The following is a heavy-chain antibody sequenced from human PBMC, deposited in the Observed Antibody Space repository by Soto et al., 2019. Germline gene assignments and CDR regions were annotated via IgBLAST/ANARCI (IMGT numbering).Heavy chain of an antibody. V-gene: IGHV4-31*03. D-gene: IGHD3-9*01. CDR3: AAAYYDILTGYYSPAAFDI. CDR1: GGSISSAGYY. CDR2: IYYSGST. J-gene: IGHJ3*02. Sequence: SETLSLTCTVSGGSISSAGYYWSWIRQHPGKGLEWIGYIYYSGSTYYNPSLKSRVTISVDTSKNQFSLKLSSVTAADTAVYYCAAAYYDILTGYYSPAAFDIWGQGTMVTVSS.